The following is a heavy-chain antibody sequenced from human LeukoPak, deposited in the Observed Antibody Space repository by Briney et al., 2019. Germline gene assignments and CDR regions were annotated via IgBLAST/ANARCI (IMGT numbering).Heavy chain of an antibody. CDR2: ISSNGGST. V-gene: IGHV3-64*01. CDR1: GFTFSSYA. Sequence: GGSLRLSCAASGFTFSSYAMHWVRQAPGKGLEYVSAISSNGGSTYYANSVKGRFTISRDNSKNTLYLQMGSLRAEDTAVYYCASSSWAYNWFDPWGQGTLVTVSS. D-gene: IGHD6-13*01. J-gene: IGHJ5*02. CDR3: ASSSWAYNWFDP.